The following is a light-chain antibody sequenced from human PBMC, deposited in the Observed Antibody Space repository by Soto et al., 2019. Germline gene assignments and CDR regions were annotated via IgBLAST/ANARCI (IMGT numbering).Light chain of an antibody. CDR1: QNVGSAY. J-gene: IGKJ1*01. CDR2: GTS. V-gene: IGKV3-20*01. Sequence: EIVLTQSPATLSLSPGERAALSCRASQNVGSAYLAWYQQKSGQAPRLLIYGTSGRAAGVPDRFSGSGSGKDFTLTINRLDPEDFAVYYCQHYGTSPWTFGQGTKVEIK. CDR3: QHYGTSPWT.